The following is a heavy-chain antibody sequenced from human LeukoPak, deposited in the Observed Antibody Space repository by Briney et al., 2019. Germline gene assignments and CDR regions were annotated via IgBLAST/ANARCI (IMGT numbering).Heavy chain of an antibody. Sequence: SGGSLRLSCAASGFTFSSYGMHWVRQAPGKGLEWVAVIWYDGSNKYYADSVKGRFTISRDNSKNTLYLQMNSLRAEDTAVYYCARALVRSSWIPLGVWGQGTTVTVSS. CDR3: ARALVRSSWIPLGV. CDR1: GFTFSSYG. V-gene: IGHV3-33*01. D-gene: IGHD6-13*01. J-gene: IGHJ6*02. CDR2: IWYDGSNK.